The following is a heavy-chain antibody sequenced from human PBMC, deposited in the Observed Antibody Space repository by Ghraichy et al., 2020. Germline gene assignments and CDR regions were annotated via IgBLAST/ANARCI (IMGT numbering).Heavy chain of an antibody. Sequence: GGSLRHSCAASGFTVSSDYMSWVRQAPGKGLEWVSVIYSGGSTYYADSVKGRFTISRDNSKNTLYLQMNSLRAEDTAVYYCAREWRDSSGYYLLDYWGQGTLVTVSS. D-gene: IGHD3-22*01. CDR3: AREWRDSSGYYLLDY. J-gene: IGHJ4*02. CDR1: GFTVSSDY. V-gene: IGHV3-53*01. CDR2: IYSGGST.